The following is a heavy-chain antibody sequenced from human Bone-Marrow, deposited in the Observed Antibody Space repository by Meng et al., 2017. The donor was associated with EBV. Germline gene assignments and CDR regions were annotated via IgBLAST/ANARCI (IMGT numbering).Heavy chain of an antibody. CDR3: ARNYAEYVYNWVDP. J-gene: IGHJ5*02. D-gene: IGHD4-17*01. CDR2: INAGNGDT. CDR1: GYSFTSYA. Sequence: QVQLVQSGAEVKKPGASVKVSCKASGYSFTSYAMHWVRQAPRQGLEWMGWINAGNGDTVYSQKFQGRFIIIRDTSASTAYMELSSLRSEDTAVYYCARNYAEYVYNWVDPWGQGTLFTVSS. V-gene: IGHV1-3*01.